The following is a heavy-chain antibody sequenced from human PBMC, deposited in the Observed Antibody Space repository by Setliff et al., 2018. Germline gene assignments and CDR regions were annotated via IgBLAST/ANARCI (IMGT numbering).Heavy chain of an antibody. Sequence: ASVKVSCKTSGYAFTDNYIHWVRQAPGQGLEWMGWINPKTGGTNLAQKFQGWVSMTRDTSITTAYMELSRLTSDDMAVYFCARSHHLVVDGFDVWGQGTMVTV. V-gene: IGHV1-2*04. J-gene: IGHJ3*01. CDR3: ARSHHLVVDGFDV. CDR2: INPKTGGT. D-gene: IGHD3-16*01. CDR1: GYAFTDNY.